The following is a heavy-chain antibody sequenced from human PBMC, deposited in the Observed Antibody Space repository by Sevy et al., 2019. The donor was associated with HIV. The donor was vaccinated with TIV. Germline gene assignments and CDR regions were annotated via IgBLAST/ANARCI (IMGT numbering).Heavy chain of an antibody. CDR1: GYTFTDYY. V-gene: IGHV1-2*02. CDR3: ARDPSRAAEGWFDP. D-gene: IGHD6-13*01. CDR2: INRNSGGT. J-gene: IGHJ5*02. Sequence: GESLKISCKASGYTFTDYYMYWVRQAPGQGLEWMGWINRNSGGTNYAQKFQGRVTMTRDTSISTAYMELSRLRSDDTAMYYCARDPSRAAEGWFDPWGQGTLVTVSS.